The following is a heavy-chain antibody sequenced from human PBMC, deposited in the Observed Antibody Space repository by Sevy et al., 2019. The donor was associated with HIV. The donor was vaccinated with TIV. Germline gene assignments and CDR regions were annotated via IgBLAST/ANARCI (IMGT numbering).Heavy chain of an antibody. V-gene: IGHV3-7*01. CDR3: AREGSYGDYMLSYYYGMDV. J-gene: IGHJ6*02. CDR1: GFSFRSYW. D-gene: IGHD4-17*01. CDR2: IYQDGSEK. Sequence: GGSLRLSCAASGFSFRSYWMTWVRQAPGKGLEWVASIYQDGSEKYCMDSVKGRFTVSRDNAKNSLFLQVNSLRVEDTAVYYCAREGSYGDYMLSYYYGMDVWGQGTTVTVSS.